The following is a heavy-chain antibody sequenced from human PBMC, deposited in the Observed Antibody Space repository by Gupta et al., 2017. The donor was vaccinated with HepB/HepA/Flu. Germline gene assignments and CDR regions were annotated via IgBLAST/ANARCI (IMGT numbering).Heavy chain of an antibody. CDR2: ISGGGGRT. D-gene: IGHD6-13*01. V-gene: IGHV3-23*02. Sequence: EVHLLESGGGLVQPGGSLRRSCAASGFTFSGYAMSWVRQAPGKELQGGSAISGGGGRTYNEDARKRRVTISKDNPKNTPHLQMKGVGAAVTAVYYFSKDDEAGIAEGKFADGCQGTIVTVFS. CDR1: GFTFSGYA. CDR3: SKDDEAGIAEGKFAD. J-gene: IGHJ4*01.